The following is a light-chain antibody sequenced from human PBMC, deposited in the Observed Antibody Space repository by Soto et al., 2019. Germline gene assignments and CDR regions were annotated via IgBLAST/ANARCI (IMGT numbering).Light chain of an antibody. V-gene: IGLV1-47*01. CDR3: ASWDDSLSGFVV. Sequence: QSVLTQPPSASGTPGQRVTISCSGGSSDIGSNYVFWYQQLPGTAPKVLMYRNSQRPSGVPDRFSGSKSGTSASLAISGLRSEDEADYYCASWDDSLSGFVVFGGGTKVTVL. CDR1: SSDIGSNY. J-gene: IGLJ2*01. CDR2: RNS.